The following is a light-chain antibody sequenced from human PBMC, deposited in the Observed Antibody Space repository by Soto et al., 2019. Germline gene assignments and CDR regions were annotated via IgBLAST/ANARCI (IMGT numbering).Light chain of an antibody. Sequence: QSALTQPASVSGSPGQSITISCTGTSSDFGGYNYVSWYQQHPGKAPKLMIYEVSNRPSGVSNRFSGSKSGNTASLTISGLQAEDEADYYCSSYTTSFTRVFGTGTKVTVL. CDR3: SSYTTSFTRV. V-gene: IGLV2-14*01. CDR2: EVS. J-gene: IGLJ1*01. CDR1: SSDFGGYNY.